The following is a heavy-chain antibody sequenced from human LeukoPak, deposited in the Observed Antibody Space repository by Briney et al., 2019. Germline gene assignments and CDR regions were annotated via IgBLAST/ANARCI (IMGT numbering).Heavy chain of an antibody. CDR2: INPNSGGT. CDR3: ARDAPGYYDSSGYYDAFDI. CDR1: GYIFTDYY. J-gene: IGHJ3*02. Sequence: ASVKVSCKASGYIFTDYYMHWVRQAPGQELGWMGRINPNSGGTNYAQKFQGRVTITADKSTSTAYMELSSLRSEDTAVYYCARDAPGYYDSSGYYDAFDIWGQGTMVTVSS. V-gene: IGHV1/OR15-1*04. D-gene: IGHD3-22*01.